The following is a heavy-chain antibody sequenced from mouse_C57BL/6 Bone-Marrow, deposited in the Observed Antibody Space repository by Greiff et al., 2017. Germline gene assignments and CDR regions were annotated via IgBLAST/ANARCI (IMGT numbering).Heavy chain of an antibody. CDR3: ARRGPVYAMDY. CDR2: ISSGGSYT. CDR1: GFTFSSYG. Sequence: EVQLVESGGDLVKPGGSLKLSCAASGFTFSSYGMSWVRQTPDKRLEWVATISSGGSYTYYPDSVKGRFTISRDNAKNTLYLQMSSLKSEDTAMYYCARRGPVYAMDYWGLGTSVTVSS. V-gene: IGHV5-6*01. J-gene: IGHJ4*01.